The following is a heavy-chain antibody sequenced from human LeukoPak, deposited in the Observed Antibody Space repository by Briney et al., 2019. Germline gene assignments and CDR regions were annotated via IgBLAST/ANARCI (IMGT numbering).Heavy chain of an antibody. D-gene: IGHD3-22*01. Sequence: GSSVKVSCKASGGTFSSYAISWVRQAPGQGLEWMGGIIPTFRTANHEQKFQGRVTITADESTSTAYMELSSLRSEDTAVYYCARLLNYYDSSGYYYVPGYYFDYWGQGTLVTVAS. J-gene: IGHJ4*02. V-gene: IGHV1-69*01. CDR2: IIPTFRTA. CDR3: ARLLNYYDSSGYYYVPGYYFDY. CDR1: GGTFSSYA.